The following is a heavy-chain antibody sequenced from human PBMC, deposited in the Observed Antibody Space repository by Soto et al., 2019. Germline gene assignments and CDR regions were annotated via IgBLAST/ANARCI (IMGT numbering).Heavy chain of an antibody. CDR3: ARGEYSSPKGWFDP. CDR2: ISTYNGNT. J-gene: IGHJ5*02. V-gene: IGHV1-18*01. Sequence: QVQLVQSGAEVKKPGASVKVSCKASGYTFTSFGISWVRQAPGQGLEWMGWISTYNGNTNYAQKIQGRVTMTTDTSTSTAYMELRSLRSDDTAFYYCARGEYSSPKGWFDPWGQGTLVTVSS. D-gene: IGHD6-6*01. CDR1: GYTFTSFG.